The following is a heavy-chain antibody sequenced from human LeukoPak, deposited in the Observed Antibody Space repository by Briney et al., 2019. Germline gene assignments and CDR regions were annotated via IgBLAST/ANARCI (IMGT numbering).Heavy chain of an antibody. J-gene: IGHJ3*02. CDR2: IYYSGST. V-gene: IGHV4-39*01. Sequence: SETLSLTCTVSGGSISSSSYYWGWIRQPPGKGLEWIGSIYYSGSTYYNPSLKSRVTISVDTSKNQFSLKLSSVTAADTAVYYCAGPYCHSTNCYKFDAFDIWDQGTMVTVSS. CDR3: AGPYCHSTNCYKFDAFDI. CDR1: GGSISSSSYY. D-gene: IGHD2-2*02.